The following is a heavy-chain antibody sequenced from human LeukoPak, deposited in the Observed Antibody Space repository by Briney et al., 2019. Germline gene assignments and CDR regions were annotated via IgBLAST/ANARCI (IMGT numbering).Heavy chain of an antibody. CDR3: ARERSMVRGVSWFDP. Sequence: SETLSLTCTVSDGSISNYYWSWIRQPPGKGLEWIAYISHSGITYYNPSFKSRVTISVDTSKNQFSLRLNSVTAADTAVYYCARERSMVRGVSWFDPWGQGTLVTVSS. CDR1: DGSISNYY. CDR2: ISHSGIT. D-gene: IGHD3-10*01. V-gene: IGHV4-59*01. J-gene: IGHJ5*02.